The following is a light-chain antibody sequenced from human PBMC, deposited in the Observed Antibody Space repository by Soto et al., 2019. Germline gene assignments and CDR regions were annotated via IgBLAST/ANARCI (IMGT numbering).Light chain of an antibody. CDR2: AAS. CDR1: RGISIY. J-gene: IGKJ4*01. Sequence: IQITHPPSSLSASVGEGVTITSRAGRGISIYLAGYQQKPGKFPNLLIYAASTLQSGVPSRFSGSGSGTDFTLTISSLQPEDVATYYCQKYNSALTFGGGTKVEIK. V-gene: IGKV1-27*01. CDR3: QKYNSALT.